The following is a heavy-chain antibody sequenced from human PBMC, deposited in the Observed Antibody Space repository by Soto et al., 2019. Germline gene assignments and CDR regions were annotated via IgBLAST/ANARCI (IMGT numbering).Heavy chain of an antibody. CDR1: GGSIRSGGDY. CDR2: IYNSGST. Sequence: QVQLRESGPGLVKPSQTLSLTCTVSGGSIRSGGDYWSWIRQHPGKGLEWIGYIYNSGSTYYNPSLKSRVTMSVDTSKNQCSVKLNSVTAADTAVYYCAVLYCSGGSCKKWFDPWGQGTLVTVSS. V-gene: IGHV4-31*03. CDR3: AVLYCSGGSCKKWFDP. J-gene: IGHJ5*02. D-gene: IGHD2-15*01.